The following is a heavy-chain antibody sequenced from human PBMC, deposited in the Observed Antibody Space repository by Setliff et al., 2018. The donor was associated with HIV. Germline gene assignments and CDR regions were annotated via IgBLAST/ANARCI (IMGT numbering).Heavy chain of an antibody. CDR1: GFVFSDFW. D-gene: IGHD2-8*01. CDR2: INQDGNKK. Sequence: GGSLRLSCAASGFVFSDFWMSWARQAPGKGLEWVANINQDGNKKYYVGSVQGRFTISRDNAKNSLFLQMTSLRVDDTAVYYCAALSLRTNSVYGIISTRFDPWGQGTLVTVSS. CDR3: AALSLRTNSVYGIISTRFDP. V-gene: IGHV3-7*03. J-gene: IGHJ5*02.